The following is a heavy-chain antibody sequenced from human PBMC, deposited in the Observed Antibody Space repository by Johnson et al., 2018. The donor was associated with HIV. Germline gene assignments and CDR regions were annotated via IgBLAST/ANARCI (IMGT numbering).Heavy chain of an antibody. V-gene: IGHV3-15*05. CDR1: GLTFSNAW. CDR3: VRDPTTQDLRLTGDFGAFDI. Sequence: VQLVESGGGLVKPGGSLRLSCAASGLTFSNAWMSWVRQAPGKGLEWVGRIKSKTDGGTTDYAAPVKGRFTISRDESKNTLYLQMNSLRAEDTALYYCVRDPTTQDLRLTGDFGAFDIWGQGTMVTVSS. D-gene: IGHD7-27*01. CDR2: IKSKTDGGTT. J-gene: IGHJ3*02.